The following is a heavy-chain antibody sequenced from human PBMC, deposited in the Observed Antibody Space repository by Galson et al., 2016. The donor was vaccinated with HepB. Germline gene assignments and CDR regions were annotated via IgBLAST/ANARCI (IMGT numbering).Heavy chain of an antibody. V-gene: IGHV3-21*05. J-gene: IGHJ5*02. CDR3: ARDVGYRFWFDP. CDR2: ISSRSEDI. CDR1: GFDFKSYT. Sequence: SLRLSCAASGFDFKSYTMNWVRQAPGKGLEWLCVISSRSEDIFYADSVKGRFIISRDNAKNSVYLQMNSLRVDDTAVYYCARDVGYRFWFDPWGLGTLVTVSS. D-gene: IGHD5-24*01.